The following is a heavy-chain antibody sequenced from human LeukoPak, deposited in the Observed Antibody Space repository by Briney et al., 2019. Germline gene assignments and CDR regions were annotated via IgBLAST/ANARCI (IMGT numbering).Heavy chain of an antibody. CDR3: ARAYSSSWYFNRFDP. CDR2: IYHTGST. V-gene: IGHV4-38-2*02. Sequence: SETLSLTCTVSGYSISSGYYWAWIRQPPGKGLEGIGNIYHTGSTYYNPSLKSRVTISVDTSKNQFSRELSSVTAADTAVYYCARAYSSSWYFNRFDPWGQGTLVTVSS. CDR1: GYSISSGYY. J-gene: IGHJ5*02. D-gene: IGHD6-13*01.